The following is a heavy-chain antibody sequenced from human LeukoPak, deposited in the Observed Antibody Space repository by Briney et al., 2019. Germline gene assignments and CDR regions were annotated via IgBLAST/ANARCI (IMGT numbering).Heavy chain of an antibody. CDR2: ISYSGNT. CDR3: ARGGYSGYDFWFDP. J-gene: IGHJ5*02. Sequence: SETLSLTCTVSGDSISSSGHYWGWIRQPPGKGLEWIGSISYSGNTYYNPSLKSRVTISVDTSKNQFSLKLSSVTAADTAVYYCARGGYSGYDFWFDPWGQGTLVTVSS. D-gene: IGHD5-12*01. V-gene: IGHV4-39*07. CDR1: GDSISSSGHY.